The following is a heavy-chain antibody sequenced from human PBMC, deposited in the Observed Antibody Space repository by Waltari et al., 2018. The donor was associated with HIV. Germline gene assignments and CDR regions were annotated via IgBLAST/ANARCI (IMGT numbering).Heavy chain of an antibody. V-gene: IGHV4-30-4*01. CDR1: GVSLTSASHY. CDR2: IHSAGYT. Sequence: QEQLLQSGPRLVRPSQTLSLSCNVSGVSLTSASHYWSWIRFRPQKGLEWIGYIHSAGYTSSIPSLSVRVTLSMDTPKNEFSLMLTSMTPADSGLYYCARWGRDGSGDYHHFDQWGQGTPVTGS. J-gene: IGHJ5*02. D-gene: IGHD4-17*01. CDR3: ARWGRDGSGDYHHFDQ.